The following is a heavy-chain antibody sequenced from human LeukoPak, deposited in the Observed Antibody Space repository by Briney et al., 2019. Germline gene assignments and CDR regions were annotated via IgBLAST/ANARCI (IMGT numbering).Heavy chain of an antibody. CDR2: TYYRSKWKK. CDR1: GYSFSSNSAA. D-gene: IGHD6-13*01. J-gene: IGHJ3*02. Sequence: SQTVSLTCAISGYSFSSNSAAWIWLTQSPARGLEGLGRTYYRSKWKKDYAVSVKSRITINPDTSKNQSSLQLNSVTPEDTAVYYCAGEGGMAEAAFDIWGQGTMVTVSS. V-gene: IGHV6-1*01. CDR3: AGEGGMAEAAFDI.